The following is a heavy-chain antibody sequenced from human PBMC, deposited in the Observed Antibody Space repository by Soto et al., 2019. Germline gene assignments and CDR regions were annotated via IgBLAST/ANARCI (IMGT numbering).Heavy chain of an antibody. CDR3: TTEGHGPGTSCHGN. J-gene: IGHJ4*02. D-gene: IGHD2-2*01. V-gene: IGHV3-15*01. Sequence: PGGPLRLSCAASGFTFDNAWISWVRQAPGKGLEWVGRIKSKTDGGTTDYAAPVKGRFTISRDDSKNTLYLQMNSLKTEDTGVYYCTTEGHGPGTSCHGNWGQGXLVTVSS. CDR2: IKSKTDGGTT. CDR1: GFTFDNAW.